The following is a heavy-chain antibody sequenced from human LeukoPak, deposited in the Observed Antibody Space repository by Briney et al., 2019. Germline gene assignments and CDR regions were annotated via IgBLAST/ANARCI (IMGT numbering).Heavy chain of an antibody. CDR2: IYYSGST. V-gene: IGHV4-30-4*01. CDR3: ARDNPGSYSHYGMDV. J-gene: IGHJ6*04. D-gene: IGHD3-10*01. Sequence: PSETLSLTCTVSGGSISSGDYYGRWIRQPPGRGLEWIGYIYYSGSTYYNPSRKSRVTISEYTSKNQFSLKLSSVTAADTAVYYCARDNPGSYSHYGMDVWGKGTTVTVSS. CDR1: GGSISSGDYY.